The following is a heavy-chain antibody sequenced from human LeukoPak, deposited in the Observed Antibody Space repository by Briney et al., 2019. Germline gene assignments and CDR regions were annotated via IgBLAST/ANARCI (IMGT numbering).Heavy chain of an antibody. J-gene: IGHJ4*02. CDR2: IYTSGST. CDR3: ARDSLYYYDSSGYWPLDY. D-gene: IGHD3-22*01. V-gene: IGHV4-4*07. CDR1: GGSISSYY. Sequence: SETLSLTCTVSGGSISSYYWSWIRQPAGKGLEWIGRIYTSGSTNYNPSLKSRVTMSVDTSKNQFSLKLSSVTAAGTAVYYCARDSLYYYDSSGYWPLDYWGQGTLVTVSS.